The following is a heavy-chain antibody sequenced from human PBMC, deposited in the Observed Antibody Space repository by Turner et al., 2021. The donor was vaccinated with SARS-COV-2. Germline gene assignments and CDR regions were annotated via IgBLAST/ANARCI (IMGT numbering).Heavy chain of an antibody. Sequence: QLQLRGSGPGLVKPSETLSPTCTVSGGSIRSSSSYWGWIRQPPGKGREWIGSNYYSGRTDYNPSRKSRGTIAVDTSKKQFYLKLSSVTAADTAVYYCARPTSRCYDSSGDHWFDPWGQGTLVTVSS. J-gene: IGHJ5*02. CDR2: NYYSGRT. CDR1: GGSIRSSSSY. V-gene: IGHV4-39*01. D-gene: IGHD3-22*01. CDR3: ARPTSRCYDSSGDHWFDP.